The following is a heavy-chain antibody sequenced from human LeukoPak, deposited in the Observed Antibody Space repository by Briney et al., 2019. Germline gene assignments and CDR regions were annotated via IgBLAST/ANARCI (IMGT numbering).Heavy chain of an antibody. D-gene: IGHD3-22*01. Sequence: SETLSLTCTVSGGSISGYYWSWIRQPAGKGLEWIGRIYSSGSTNYNPSLKSRVTISVDTSKNQFSLRLSSVTAADTAVYYCARWTYYYDSSGYSYWDFDHWGQGTLVTVSS. CDR1: GGSISGYY. V-gene: IGHV4-4*07. CDR2: IYSSGST. CDR3: ARWTYYYDSSGYSYWDFDH. J-gene: IGHJ4*02.